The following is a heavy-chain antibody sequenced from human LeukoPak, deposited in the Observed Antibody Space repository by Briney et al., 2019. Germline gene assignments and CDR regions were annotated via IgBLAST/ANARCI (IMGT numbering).Heavy chain of an antibody. CDR2: VKSKADDGTT. CDR3: ATEGGSGSYYGDDAFDM. Sequence: SGGSLRLSCEASGFSFTNTWMSWVRQAPGKGLEWVGRVKSKADDGTTDYAATVQGRFTISRDDSKNTMSLHMNSLKTEETAVYYCATEGGSGSYYGDDAFDMWGKGTMVTVSS. J-gene: IGHJ3*02. CDR1: GFSFTNTW. D-gene: IGHD3-10*01. V-gene: IGHV3-15*01.